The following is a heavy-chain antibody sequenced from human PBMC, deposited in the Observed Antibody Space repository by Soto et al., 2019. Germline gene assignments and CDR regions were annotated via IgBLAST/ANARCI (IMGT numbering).Heavy chain of an antibody. V-gene: IGHV3-9*01. D-gene: IGHD3-10*01. Sequence: EVQLVESGGGLVQPGRSLRLSCAASGFTFDDYAMHWVRQAPGKGLEWVSGISWNSGSIGYADSVKGRFTISRDNAKNSLYLQMNSLRAEDTALYYCAKWEGPYYGSGSYYNSFDYWGQGTLVTVSS. CDR3: AKWEGPYYGSGSYYNSFDY. CDR1: GFTFDDYA. J-gene: IGHJ4*02. CDR2: ISWNSGSI.